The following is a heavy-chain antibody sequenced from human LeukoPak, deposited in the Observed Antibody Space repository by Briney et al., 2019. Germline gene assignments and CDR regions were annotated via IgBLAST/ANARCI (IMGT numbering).Heavy chain of an antibody. CDR2: IYYSGST. CDR1: GGSISSYY. V-gene: IGHV4-59*01. D-gene: IGHD3-22*01. CDR3: ARGRGYYDSSGYYFDY. Sequence: SETLSLTCTVSGGSISSYYWSWIRQPPGKGLEWIGDIYYSGSTNYNPSLKSRVTISVDTSKNQFSLKLSSVTAADTAVYYCARGRGYYDSSGYYFDYWGQGTLVTVSS. J-gene: IGHJ4*02.